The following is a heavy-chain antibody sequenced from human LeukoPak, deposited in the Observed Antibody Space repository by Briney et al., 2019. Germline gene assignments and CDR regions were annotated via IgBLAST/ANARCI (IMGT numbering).Heavy chain of an antibody. V-gene: IGHV3-21*01. J-gene: IGHJ4*02. CDR3: ARDGPQLSFDY. CDR1: GFTFSSYS. D-gene: IGHD5-18*01. Sequence: GGCLRLSCAASGFTFSSYSMNWVRQAPGKGLEWVSSISSSSSYIYYADSVKGRFTISRDNAKNSLYLQRNSLRAEDTALYYCARDGPQLSFDYWGQGTLVTVSS. CDR2: ISSSSSYI.